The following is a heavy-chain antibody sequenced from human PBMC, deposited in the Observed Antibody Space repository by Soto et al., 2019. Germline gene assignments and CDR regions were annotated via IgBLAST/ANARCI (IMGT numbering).Heavy chain of an antibody. D-gene: IGHD1-26*01. V-gene: IGHV3-64*01. Sequence: RFTISRDNSKNTLYLQMGSLRAEDMAVYYCARDGGSYYLDSWGQGTLVTVSS. J-gene: IGHJ4*02. CDR3: ARDGGSYYLDS.